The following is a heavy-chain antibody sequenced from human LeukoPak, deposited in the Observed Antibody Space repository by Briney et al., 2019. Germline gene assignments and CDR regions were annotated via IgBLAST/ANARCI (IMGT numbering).Heavy chain of an antibody. J-gene: IGHJ4*02. V-gene: IGHV3-23*01. Sequence: AGGSLRLSCAASGFTFSSYAMSWVRQAPGKGLEWVSAISGSGGSTYYAASVKGRFTISRDNSKNTLYLQMNSLRAEDTAVYYCAKDFYGDPGADYWGQGTLVTVSS. CDR3: AKDFYGDPGADY. CDR1: GFTFSSYA. CDR2: ISGSGGST. D-gene: IGHD4-17*01.